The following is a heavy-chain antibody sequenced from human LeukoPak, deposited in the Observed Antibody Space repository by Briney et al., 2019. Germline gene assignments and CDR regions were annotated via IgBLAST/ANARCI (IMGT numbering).Heavy chain of an antibody. D-gene: IGHD1-26*01. V-gene: IGHV3-48*03. CDR1: GFTFRTHE. CDR3: AREGELGRFNALDV. CDR2: ISDSYVT. J-gene: IGHJ3*01. Sequence: GGSLLLSCVTPGFTFRTHEMNWVRQAPGKGLEWIAYISDSYVTHYAESVKGRFTVSRDNAKSSVYLQMNSLRAEDRAMYVCAREGELGRFNALDVWGQGTMITVSS.